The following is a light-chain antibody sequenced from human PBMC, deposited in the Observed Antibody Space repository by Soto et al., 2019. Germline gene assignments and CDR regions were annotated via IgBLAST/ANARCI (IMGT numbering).Light chain of an antibody. CDR2: GAS. V-gene: IGKV3-15*01. J-gene: IGKJ2*01. CDR3: QQYNNRPLYT. CDR1: QSVSSN. Sequence: EIVMTQAQATLSVSPGERATLSCRASQSVSSNLARYQQKPGQAPRLLIYGASTRATAIPARFSGGGSGTESTLTLSSLQSEDFAVYYCQQYNNRPLYTFGQGTKLEIK.